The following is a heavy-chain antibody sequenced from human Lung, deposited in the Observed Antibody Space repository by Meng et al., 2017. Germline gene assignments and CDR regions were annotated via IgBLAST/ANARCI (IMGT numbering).Heavy chain of an antibody. D-gene: IGHD4-11*01. CDR3: ARGPTTMAHDFDY. Sequence: VQLKQWGAGLLRPSENLSLTFAVYGGSFSDYYWSWIRQPPGKGLEWIGEINHSGSTNYNPSLESRATISVDTSQNNLSLKLSSVTAADSAVYYCARGPTTMAHDFDYWGQGTLVTVSS. V-gene: IGHV4-34*01. J-gene: IGHJ4*02. CDR1: GGSFSDYY. CDR2: INHSGST.